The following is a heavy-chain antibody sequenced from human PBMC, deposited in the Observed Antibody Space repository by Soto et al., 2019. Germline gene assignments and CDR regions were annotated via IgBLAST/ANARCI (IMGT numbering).Heavy chain of an antibody. CDR2: VSIGGST. V-gene: IGHV3-23*01. CDR3: AKRRGAGGHFDY. CDR1: GFTFSSYA. J-gene: IGHJ4*02. D-gene: IGHD2-15*01. Sequence: VQLLESGGGLVQPEGSLRLSCAASGFTFSSYAMGWVRQGPGKVLEWVAVVSIGGSTHYADSVRGRFTISRDNSKNTLSLQMNSLTAEDTAVYFCAKRRGAGGHFDYWGQGALVTVSS.